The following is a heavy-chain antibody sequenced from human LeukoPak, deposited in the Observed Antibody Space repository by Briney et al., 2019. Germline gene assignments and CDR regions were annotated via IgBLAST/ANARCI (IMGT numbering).Heavy chain of an antibody. CDR2: ITSSSDST. CDR3: AKDLGRYRNNFFDY. V-gene: IGHV3-23*01. Sequence: GGSLSLSCAASGFTFSNYAMSWVRQTPGKGLEWVSSITSSSDSTFYADSVKGRFTISRDDSKNTLYLQMNSLRADDTAVYYCAKDLGRYRNNFFDYWGQGNLVTVSS. J-gene: IGHJ4*02. D-gene: IGHD1-26*01. CDR1: GFTFSNYA.